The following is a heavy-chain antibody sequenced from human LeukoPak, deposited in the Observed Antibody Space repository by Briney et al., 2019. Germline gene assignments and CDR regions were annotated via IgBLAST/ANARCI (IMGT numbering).Heavy chain of an antibody. J-gene: IGHJ4*02. CDR1: GFTFSTFA. V-gene: IGHV3-21*01. CDR3: VSDCDRTNGY. Sequence: GGSLRLSCEASGFTFSTFAMIWVRQPPGKGLEWVSSISSSSSYIYYADSVKGRFTISRDNAKNSLYLQMNSLRAEDTAFYYCVSDCDRTNGYWGQGTLVTVPS. CDR2: ISSSSSYI. D-gene: IGHD2-8*01.